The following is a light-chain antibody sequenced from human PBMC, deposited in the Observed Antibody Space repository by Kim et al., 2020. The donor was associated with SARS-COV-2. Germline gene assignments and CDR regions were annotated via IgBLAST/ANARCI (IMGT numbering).Light chain of an antibody. CDR2: QDS. J-gene: IGLJ2*01. Sequence: SVAPGQTASITCSRDKVRDTSACWYQQRPGQAPVLVNYQDSKRPTGIPERVSGSSSGNTATLTISGTQAMDEADYYCQAWDSSTVVFGGGTQLTVL. CDR1: KVRDTS. CDR3: QAWDSSTVV. V-gene: IGLV3-1*01.